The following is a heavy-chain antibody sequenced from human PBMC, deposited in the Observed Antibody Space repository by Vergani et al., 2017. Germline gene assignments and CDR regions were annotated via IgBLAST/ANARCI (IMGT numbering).Heavy chain of an antibody. D-gene: IGHD1-1*01. CDR3: ARDFLTRVTTLDYYYMGV. CDR2: ISYDGNKK. V-gene: IGHV3-30*03. J-gene: IGHJ6*03. CDR1: GFLFSDYG. Sequence: QVQLVESGGGAVQPGRSLRLYCSAAGFLFSDYGVHWVRQAPGKGLEWVSVISYDGNKKNYADSVKGRFTISRDNSKNTLYLEMNALRAEDTAVYYCARDFLTRVTTLDYYYMGVWVKGTTVTVSS.